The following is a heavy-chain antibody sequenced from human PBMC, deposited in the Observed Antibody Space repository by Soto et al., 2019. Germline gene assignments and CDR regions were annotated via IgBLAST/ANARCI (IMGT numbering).Heavy chain of an antibody. J-gene: IGHJ6*02. CDR3: AKDPASKVPAGYYYGMDV. V-gene: IGHV3-23*01. CDR1: GFTFSSYA. D-gene: IGHD2-2*01. CDR2: ISGSGGST. Sequence: GGSLRLSCAASGFTFSSYAMSWVRQAPGKGLEWVSAISGSGGSTYYADSVKGRFTISRDNSKNTLYLQMNSLRAEDTAVYYCAKDPASKVPAGYYYGMDVWGQGTTVTVSS.